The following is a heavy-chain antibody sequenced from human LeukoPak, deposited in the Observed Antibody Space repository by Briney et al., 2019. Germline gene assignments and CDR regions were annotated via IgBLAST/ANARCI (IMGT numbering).Heavy chain of an antibody. J-gene: IGHJ4*02. CDR1: GFTFSSYA. CDR3: AKAIRDGYSNFDY. V-gene: IGHV3-23*01. D-gene: IGHD5-24*01. CDR2: VSGSGGST. Sequence: GGSLRLSCAASGFTFSSYAMTWLRQAPGKGLEWVSVVSGSGGSTNYADSVKGRFTISRDNSKNTLYLQMNSLRAEDTAIYYCAKAIRDGYSNFDYWGQGTLVTVSS.